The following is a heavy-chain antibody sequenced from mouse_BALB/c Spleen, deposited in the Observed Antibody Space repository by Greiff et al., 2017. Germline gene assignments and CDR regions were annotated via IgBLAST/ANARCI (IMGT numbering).Heavy chain of an antibody. D-gene: IGHD1-1*01. Sequence: QVQLQQSGAELVRPGVSVKISCKGSGYTFTDYAMHWVKQIHAKSLEWIGVISTYYGDASYNQKFKGKATMTVDKSSSTAYMELARLTSEDSAIYYCARRGGSSYRWYFDVWGAGTTVTVSS. V-gene: IGHV1S137*01. CDR3: ARRGGSSYRWYFDV. CDR2: ISTYYGDA. CDR1: GYTFTDYA. J-gene: IGHJ1*01.